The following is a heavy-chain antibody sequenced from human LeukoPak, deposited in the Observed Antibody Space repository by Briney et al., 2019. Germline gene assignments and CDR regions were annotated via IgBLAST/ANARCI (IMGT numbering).Heavy chain of an antibody. CDR3: AKSNGYGLIDY. CDR2: IYSSGNT. J-gene: IGHJ4*02. Sequence: PSETLSLTCAVSGASISSSDYYWGWVRQSPGKGLEWIGNIYSSGNTYYNASLKSRVTMYIDTSKNQFSLKLSSVTAADTAMYYCAKSNGYGLIDYWGQGTLVTVSS. D-gene: IGHD5-12*01. V-gene: IGHV4-39*01. CDR1: GASISSSDYY.